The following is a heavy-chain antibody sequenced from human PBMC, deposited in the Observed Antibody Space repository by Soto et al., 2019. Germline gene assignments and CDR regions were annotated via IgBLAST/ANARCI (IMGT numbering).Heavy chain of an antibody. Sequence: WGYLRLSCSASGFHFINHAMSWVRRAPGKGLEWVSGISDSGGLTYYADSVKGRFSMSRDNSKNTLYLQMKNLRAEDTAVYFCAKRQGIGAAAKNFDFWGQGTLVTVSS. D-gene: IGHD6-13*01. CDR2: ISDSGGLT. CDR1: GFHFINHA. CDR3: AKRQGIGAAAKNFDF. J-gene: IGHJ4*02. V-gene: IGHV3-23*01.